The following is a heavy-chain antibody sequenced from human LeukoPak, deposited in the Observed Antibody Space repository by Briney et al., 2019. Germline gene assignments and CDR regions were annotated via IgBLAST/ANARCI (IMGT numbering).Heavy chain of an antibody. CDR1: GYTFSAYG. Sequence: ASVKVSCKASGYTFSAYGINWVRLAPGQGLEWMASINPHKGDTVYAQKFQGRVTMTTDTSTSTAYMHLRSLRSDDTAIYYCARQKYGADYNGMDVWAKGPRVTVSS. J-gene: IGHJ6*04. CDR2: INPHKGDT. V-gene: IGHV1-18*01. CDR3: ARQKYGADYNGMDV. D-gene: IGHD4/OR15-4a*01.